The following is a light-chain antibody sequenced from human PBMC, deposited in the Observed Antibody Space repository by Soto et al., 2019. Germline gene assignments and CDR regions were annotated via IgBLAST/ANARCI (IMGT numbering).Light chain of an antibody. V-gene: IGKV1-5*03. CDR3: QHYKTYWGS. J-gene: IGKJ1*01. CDR2: KAS. Sequence: DIQMTQSPSTLSASVGDRVTITCRASESINELLAWYQQKPGKAPKLLIYKASTLRSGVPSRFRAYGSGTQFTLIISSLQPDDFATYYCQHYKTYWGSFDQGTKVEIK. CDR1: ESINEL.